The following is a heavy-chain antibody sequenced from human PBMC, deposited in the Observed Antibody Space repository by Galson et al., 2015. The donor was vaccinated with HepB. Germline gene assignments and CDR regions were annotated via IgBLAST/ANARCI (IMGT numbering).Heavy chain of an antibody. J-gene: IGHJ5*02. D-gene: IGHD3-10*01. CDR2: IDPSDSET. V-gene: IGHV5-10-1*01. Sequence: QSGAEVKKAGESLRISCQGSGYSFTNYWINWVRQMPGKGLEWVGRIDPSDSETNYSPSFQGHVTISADKSISTAYLQWNSLKASDTAIYYCARRRVGRDHYGSGSHTWFDPWGQGTLVSVSS. CDR1: GYSFTNYW. CDR3: ARRRVGRDHYGSGSHTWFDP.